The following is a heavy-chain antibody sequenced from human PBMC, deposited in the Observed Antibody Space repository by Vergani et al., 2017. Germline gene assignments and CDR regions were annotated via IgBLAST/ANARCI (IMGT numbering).Heavy chain of an antibody. J-gene: IGHJ1*01. CDR2: ISYDGTQK. V-gene: IGHV3-30*03. Sequence: QVHLVESGGGVVQPGRSLRLSCVVSGFTSSYYGMHWVRQAPGKGLEWVAVISYDGTQKYYADSVKGRFTISRDNSKSTLYLPMNSLRTEDTAVYYCATKSCGTPGGQIGYFREWGQGTLVTVSS. CDR1: GFTSSYYG. D-gene: IGHD1-1*01. CDR3: ATKSCGTPGGQIGYFRE.